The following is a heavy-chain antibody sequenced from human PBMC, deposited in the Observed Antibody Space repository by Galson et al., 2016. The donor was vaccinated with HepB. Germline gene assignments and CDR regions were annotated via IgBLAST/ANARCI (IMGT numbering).Heavy chain of an antibody. Sequence: SLRLSCAASGFTFHAYAMHWVRQVPGKGLEWVAGISWNSGDFDYADSVKGRFTLSRDNVKNSLFLQLNSLRIEDTAVYYCAKYPLEVAGFKYAFDLCGQGTMGTVSS. CDR3: AKYPLEVAGFKYAFDL. J-gene: IGHJ3*01. V-gene: IGHV3-9*01. CDR2: ISWNSGDF. D-gene: IGHD6-19*01. CDR1: GFTFHAYA.